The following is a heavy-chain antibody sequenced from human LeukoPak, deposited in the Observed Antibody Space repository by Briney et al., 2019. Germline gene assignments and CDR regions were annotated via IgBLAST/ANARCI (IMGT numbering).Heavy chain of an antibody. D-gene: IGHD2/OR15-2a*01. V-gene: IGHV3-7*01. CDR2: IKQDGNEK. CDR3: ARWNNVIIPIAPFDY. Sequence: PGGSLRLSCAASGFTFGSYWMSWVRQAPGKGLEWVANIKQDGNEKYYVDSVKGRFTISRDNAKNSLYLQMNSLRAEDTAVYYCARWNNVIIPIAPFDYWGQGTLVTVSP. CDR1: GFTFGSYW. J-gene: IGHJ4*02.